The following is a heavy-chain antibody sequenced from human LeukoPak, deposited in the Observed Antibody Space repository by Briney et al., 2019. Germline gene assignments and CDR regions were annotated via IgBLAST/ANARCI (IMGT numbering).Heavy chain of an antibody. J-gene: IGHJ4*02. Sequence: GGSLRLSCVASGFSFSSCWMSWVRQTPGKGLNWVPNIKQEGSARYYVDSVTGRFTISRDNAMNSLYLQMNSLRVEDTAVYYCARDPGIAAAGTVGYFDSWGQGILVTVSS. CDR3: ARDPGIAAAGTVGYFDS. CDR2: IKQEGSAR. D-gene: IGHD6-13*01. V-gene: IGHV3-7*01. CDR1: GFSFSSCW.